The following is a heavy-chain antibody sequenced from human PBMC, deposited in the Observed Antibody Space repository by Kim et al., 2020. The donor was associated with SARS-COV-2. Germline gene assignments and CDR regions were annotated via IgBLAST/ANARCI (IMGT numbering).Heavy chain of an antibody. D-gene: IGHD2-21*01. CDR2: ISVDGVTI. CDR1: GFTFSAYK. J-gene: IGHJ4*02. V-gene: IGHV3-48*03. CDR3: ATGRYCGSERCFSFPDY. Sequence: GGSLRLSCAASGFTFSAYKMQWVRQPPGKGLVLVSYISVDGVTIYYADSVKGRFTISRDNAKNSLFLQVTSLRVEDTAVYYCATGRYCGSERCFSFPDYWGQGTLVT.